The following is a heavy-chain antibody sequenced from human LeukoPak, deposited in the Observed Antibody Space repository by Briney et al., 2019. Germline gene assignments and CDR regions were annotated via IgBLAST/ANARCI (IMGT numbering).Heavy chain of an antibody. D-gene: IGHD3-9*01. CDR1: GGSISSGGYY. V-gene: IGHV4-30-2*01. CDR3: ARDYDILTGSYY. J-gene: IGHJ4*02. CDR2: IYQGEST. Sequence: SETLSLTCTVSGGSISSGGYYWSWIRQPPGKGLEWIGYIYQGESTYYNPSLKSRVTISVDRSKNQFSLKLTSVTAADTAVYYCARDYDILTGSYYWGQGTLVTVSS.